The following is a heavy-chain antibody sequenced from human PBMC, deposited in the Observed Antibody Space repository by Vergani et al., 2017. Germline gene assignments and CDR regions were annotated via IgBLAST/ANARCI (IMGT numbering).Heavy chain of an antibody. CDR1: GFTFRNYA. Sequence: EVQLVESGGGLVQPGGSLRLSCAASGFTFRNYAMTWVRQAPGKGLEWVSIISDNGGTTYYADSVKGRFTISRDNSKDTLYLQMNSLRAEDTAVYYCARDLSYSTAWPFFDSRGQGTLVTVSS. CDR3: ARDLSYSTAWPFFDS. V-gene: IGHV3-23*04. CDR2: ISDNGGTT. D-gene: IGHD4-11*01. J-gene: IGHJ4*02.